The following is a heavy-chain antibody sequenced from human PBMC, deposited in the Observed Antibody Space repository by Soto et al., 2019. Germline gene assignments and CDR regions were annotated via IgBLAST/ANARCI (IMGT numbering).Heavy chain of an antibody. CDR1: GYTFTSYG. J-gene: IGHJ4*02. Sequence: QFQLLQSGAEGKKPVSSVKVSCKTSGYTFTSYGISWVRQAPGQGLEWMGWISTDIGNTNYAQKVQDRVTITTYTSTSTAYMVLSSLRADDNVVYYCARCNCISSSCDEGYFDYWGQGTLVTVSS. D-gene: IGHD2-2*01. V-gene: IGHV1-18*01. CDR3: ARCNCISSSCDEGYFDY. CDR2: ISTDIGNT.